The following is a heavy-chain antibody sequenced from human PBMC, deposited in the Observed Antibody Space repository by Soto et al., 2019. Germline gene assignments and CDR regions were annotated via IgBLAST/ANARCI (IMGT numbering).Heavy chain of an antibody. CDR2: INPNTGGT. V-gene: IGHV1-2*02. CDR3: ARRVFRGALDY. J-gene: IGHJ4*02. CDR1: GYTFTDYY. Sequence: QVHLVQSGGEVKKPGASVKLSCKASGYTFTDYYIHWVRQAPGQGLEWMGWINPNTGGTSFAQKFLGGVTMTRDTSISTVYMELTTLKFDDTAMYFCARRVFRGALDYWGQGTLVTVSS. D-gene: IGHD4-17*01.